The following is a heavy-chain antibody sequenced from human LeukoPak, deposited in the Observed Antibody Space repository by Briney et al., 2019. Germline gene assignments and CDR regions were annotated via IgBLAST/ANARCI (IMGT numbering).Heavy chain of an antibody. V-gene: IGHV1-18*01. CDR1: GYTFTSYG. J-gene: IGHJ6*03. Sequence: GASVKVSCKASGYTFTSYGISWVRQAPGQGLEWMGWISAYNGNTNYAQKLQGRVTMTTDTSTSTAYMELRSLRSDDTAVYYCARSSGYASVYYYYYMDVWGKGTTVTVSS. D-gene: IGHD5-12*01. CDR2: ISAYNGNT. CDR3: ARSSGYASVYYYYYMDV.